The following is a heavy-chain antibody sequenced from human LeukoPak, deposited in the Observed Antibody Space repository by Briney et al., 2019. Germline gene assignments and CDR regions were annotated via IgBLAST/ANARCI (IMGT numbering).Heavy chain of an antibody. Sequence: ASVKVSCKASGYTFTSYDINWVRQATGQGLEWMGWMNPNSGNTGYAQKFQGRVTMTRNTSISTAYMELSSLRSEDTAVYYCARAARRVYSSSWTPGSYYYYYYMDVWGKGTTVTVSS. J-gene: IGHJ6*03. CDR3: ARAARRVYSSSWTPGSYYYYYYMDV. D-gene: IGHD6-13*01. CDR1: GYTFTSYD. V-gene: IGHV1-8*01. CDR2: MNPNSGNT.